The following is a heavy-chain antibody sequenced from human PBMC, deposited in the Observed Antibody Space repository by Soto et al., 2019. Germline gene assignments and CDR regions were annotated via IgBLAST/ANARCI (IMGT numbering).Heavy chain of an antibody. Sequence: EASVKVSCKASGGTFSSYAISWVRQAPGQGLEWMGGIIPIFGTANYAQKFQGRVTITADESTSTAYMELSSLRSEDTAVYYCARGGYSYVSPTMVRGPQALFDYWGQGTLVTVSS. CDR1: GGTFSSYA. CDR3: ARGGYSYVSPTMVRGPQALFDY. J-gene: IGHJ4*02. D-gene: IGHD3-10*01. CDR2: IIPIFGTA. V-gene: IGHV1-69*13.